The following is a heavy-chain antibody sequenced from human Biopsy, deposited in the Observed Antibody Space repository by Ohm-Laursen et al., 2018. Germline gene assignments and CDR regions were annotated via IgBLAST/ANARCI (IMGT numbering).Heavy chain of an antibody. Sequence: SLRLSCAAAGFTFDDHVMHWVRQAPGKGLEWVSGISWDGGSEGYADSVKGRFAISRDNAKNSLFLQMNSLTTEDTALYYCVRGYSSSWSGYLDHWGQGTLVTVSS. CDR3: VRGYSSSWSGYLDH. CDR1: GFTFDDHV. J-gene: IGHJ4*02. CDR2: ISWDGGSE. V-gene: IGHV3-9*01. D-gene: IGHD3-3*01.